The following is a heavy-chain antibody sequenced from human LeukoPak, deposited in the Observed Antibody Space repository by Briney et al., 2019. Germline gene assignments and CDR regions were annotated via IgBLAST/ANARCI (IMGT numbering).Heavy chain of an antibody. Sequence: PGGSLRLSCAASGFTVSSNYMSWVRQAPGKGLEWVSSISSSSSYIYYADSVKGRFTISRDNAKNSLYLQMNSLRAEDTAVYYCARDGEAVVVPAAMYYWGQGTLVTVSS. CDR3: ARDGEAVVVPAAMYY. J-gene: IGHJ4*02. CDR2: ISSSSSYI. CDR1: GFTVSSNY. V-gene: IGHV3-21*01. D-gene: IGHD2-2*01.